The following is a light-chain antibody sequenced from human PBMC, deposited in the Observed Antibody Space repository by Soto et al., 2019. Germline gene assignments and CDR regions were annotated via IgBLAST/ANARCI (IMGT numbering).Light chain of an antibody. V-gene: IGKV3-20*01. CDR2: GAS. CDR3: QQHGTSPIT. CDR1: QRLASNY. Sequence: IVLTQSPGTLSLSPGEIATLTCRASQRLASNYLAWYQQRPGQDPRLLVYGASSRATGIPDRFSGSGSGTDFTLTISRLEPEDFAVYYCQQHGTSPITFGEGTRLEIK. J-gene: IGKJ5*01.